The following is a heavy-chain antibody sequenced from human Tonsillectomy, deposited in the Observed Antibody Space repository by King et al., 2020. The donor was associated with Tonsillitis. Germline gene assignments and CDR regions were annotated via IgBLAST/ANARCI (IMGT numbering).Heavy chain of an antibody. CDR3: AKATALYAFDM. Sequence: VQLVGSGGGLVQPGGSLRLSCAASGFTFRSYAMSWVRQAPGKGVEWVAGISGGGGDTNYADSVKGRLTISRDNSKNTLYLQMNRLRVEETAVYYCAKATALYAFDMWGQGTMVTVAS. CDR2: ISGGGGDT. J-gene: IGHJ3*02. V-gene: IGHV3-23*04. CDR1: GFTFRSYA.